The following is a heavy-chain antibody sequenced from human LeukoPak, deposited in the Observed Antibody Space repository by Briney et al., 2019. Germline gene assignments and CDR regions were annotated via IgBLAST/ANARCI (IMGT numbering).Heavy chain of an antibody. CDR1: GFPFISYA. V-gene: IGHV3-30-3*01. D-gene: IGHD1-1*01. CDR3: ARENWNGLDY. Sequence: GSLSLSCAASGFPFISYAIHWVRQAPGKGLEWVAVISYDGSNKYYADSVKGRFTISRDNSKNTLYLQMNSLRAEDTAVYYGARENWNGLDYWGQGTLVTVSS. J-gene: IGHJ4*02. CDR2: ISYDGSNK.